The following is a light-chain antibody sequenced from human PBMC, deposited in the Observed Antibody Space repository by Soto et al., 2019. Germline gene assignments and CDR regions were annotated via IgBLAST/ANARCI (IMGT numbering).Light chain of an antibody. Sequence: AIQLTQSPSSLSASVGDRVTITCRASQGISTALAWYQQKPGKAPKLLIYATSSRATGIPDRFSGSGSGTDFTLTISRLEPEDFAVYYCQQYQTFGPGTKVDI. V-gene: IGKV1-13*02. CDR3: QQYQT. CDR2: ATS. CDR1: QGISTA. J-gene: IGKJ3*01.